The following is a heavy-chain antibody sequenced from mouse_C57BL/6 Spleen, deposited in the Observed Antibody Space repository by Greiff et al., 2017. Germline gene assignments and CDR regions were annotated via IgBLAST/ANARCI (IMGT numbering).Heavy chain of an antibody. V-gene: IGHV1-69*01. J-gene: IGHJ3*01. Sequence: QVQLQQPGAELVMPGASVKLSCKASGYTFTSYWMHWVKQRPGQGLEWIGEIDPSDSYTNYNQKFKGKSTLTVDKSSSTAYMQLSSLTSEDSAVEDCERGYDYDGFAYWGQGTLVTVSA. D-gene: IGHD2-4*01. CDR2: IDPSDSYT. CDR3: ERGYDYDGFAY. CDR1: GYTFTSYW.